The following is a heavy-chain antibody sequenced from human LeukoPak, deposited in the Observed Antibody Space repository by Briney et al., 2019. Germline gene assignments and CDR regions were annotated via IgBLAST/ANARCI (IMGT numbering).Heavy chain of an antibody. V-gene: IGHV4-31*03. CDR3: ARGGYDVSGYPGALDY. CDR2: IYYSGST. Sequence: SETLSLTCTVSGGSISSGGYYWSWIRQHPGKGLEWIGYIYYSGSTYYNPSLKSRVTISVDTSKNQFSLKLSSVTAADTAVYYCARGGYDVSGYPGALDYWGQGTLVIVSS. J-gene: IGHJ4*02. D-gene: IGHD3-22*01. CDR1: GGSISSGGYY.